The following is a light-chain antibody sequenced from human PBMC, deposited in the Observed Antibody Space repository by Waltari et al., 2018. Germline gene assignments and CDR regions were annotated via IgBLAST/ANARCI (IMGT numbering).Light chain of an antibody. CDR3: GTWDNSLSGWV. J-gene: IGLJ3*02. CDR1: APNIGNNF. CDR2: GTN. Sequence: QSVLTQPPSESAAPGQKVTISCSGAAPNIGNNFCCWYQQFPGASPKLLIFGTNHRPSGIPDRFSGSKSGTSATLGITGLQTGDEADYYCGTWDNSLSGWVFGTGTKLTVL. V-gene: IGLV1-51*01.